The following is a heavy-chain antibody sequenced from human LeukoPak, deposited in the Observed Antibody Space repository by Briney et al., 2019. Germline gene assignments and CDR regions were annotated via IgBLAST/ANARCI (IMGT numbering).Heavy chain of an antibody. V-gene: IGHV1-18*01. CDR3: ARFAYYYDSSGYLVDY. Sequence: ASVKVSCKASGYTFTSYDINWVRQATGQGLEWMGWISAYNGNTNYAQKLQGRVTMTTDTSTSTAYMELRSLRSDDTAVYYCARFAYYYDSSGYLVDYWGQGTLVTVSS. D-gene: IGHD3-22*01. J-gene: IGHJ4*02. CDR2: ISAYNGNT. CDR1: GYTFTSYD.